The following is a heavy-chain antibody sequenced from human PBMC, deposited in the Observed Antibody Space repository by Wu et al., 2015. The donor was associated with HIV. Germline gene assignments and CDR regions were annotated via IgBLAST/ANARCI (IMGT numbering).Heavy chain of an antibody. CDR2: IIPIFGTA. J-gene: IGHJ6*02. V-gene: IGHV1-69*05. Sequence: QVQLVQSGAEVKKPGSSVKVSCKASGGTFSSYAISWVRQAPGQGLEWMGGIIPIFGTANYAQKFQGRVTITTDESTSTAYMELSSLRSEDTAVYYCARAAEYCSSTSCYYYYYYGMDVWGQGTTGHRLL. D-gene: IGHD2-2*01. CDR1: GGTFSSYA. CDR3: ARAAEYCSSTSCYYYYYYGMDV.